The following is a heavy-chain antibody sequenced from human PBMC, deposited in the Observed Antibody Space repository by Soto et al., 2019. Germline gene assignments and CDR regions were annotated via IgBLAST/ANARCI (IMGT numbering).Heavy chain of an antibody. J-gene: IGHJ4*02. CDR1: GFTFTDFG. V-gene: IGHV3-33*01. CDR3: ARDYCSTSSCYDY. Sequence: GGSRRLSCTASGFTFTDFGMHWVRQAPGKGLEWVARIWYDGSKRYYADSVKGRFTISRDTSKNVVYLQMNSLRAEDTALYYCARDYCSTSSCYDYWGQGSLVTVSS. D-gene: IGHD2-2*01. CDR2: IWYDGSKR.